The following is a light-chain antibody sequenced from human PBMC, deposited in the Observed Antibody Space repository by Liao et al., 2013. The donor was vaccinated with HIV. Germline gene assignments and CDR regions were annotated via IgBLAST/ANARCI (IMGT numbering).Light chain of an antibody. V-gene: IGLV3-21*01. J-gene: IGLJ1*01. CDR1: NIGEKS. Sequence: YVLTQPPSVSMAPTERRPGLPVGETNIGEKSVHWYQQKPGQAPVLVITYDSDRPSGIPERFSGSHSGNTATLTITRVEAGDEADYYCQVWDSSSEHPYVFGTGTKVTVL. CDR2: YDS. CDR3: QVWDSSSEHPYV.